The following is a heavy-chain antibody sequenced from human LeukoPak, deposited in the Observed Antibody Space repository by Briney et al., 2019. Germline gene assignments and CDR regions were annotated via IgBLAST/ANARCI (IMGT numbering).Heavy chain of an antibody. CDR2: IWYDGSNK. V-gene: IGHV3-33*01. J-gene: IGHJ6*02. CDR3: ASASAVYPSYYYGMDV. D-gene: IGHD2-8*01. Sequence: GGSLRLSCATSGFTFSNHGMHWVRQAPGKGLEWVAVIWYDGSNKYYADSVKGRFTISRDNSKNTLYLQMNSLRAEDTAVYYCASASAVYPSYYYGMDVWGQGTTVTVSS. CDR1: GFTFSNHG.